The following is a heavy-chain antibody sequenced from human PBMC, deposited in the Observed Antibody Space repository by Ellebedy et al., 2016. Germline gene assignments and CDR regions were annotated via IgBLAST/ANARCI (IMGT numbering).Heavy chain of an antibody. CDR1: GGSFSGYY. J-gene: IGHJ6*02. V-gene: IGHV4-34*01. CDR3: ARGFNSGMDV. CDR2: INHSGST. D-gene: IGHD5-24*01. Sequence: SETLSLTCAVYGGSFSGYYWSWIRQPPGKGLEWIGEINHSGSTNYNPSLKSRVTISVDTSRNQFSLKLSSVTAADTAVYYCARGFNSGMDVWGQGTTVTVS.